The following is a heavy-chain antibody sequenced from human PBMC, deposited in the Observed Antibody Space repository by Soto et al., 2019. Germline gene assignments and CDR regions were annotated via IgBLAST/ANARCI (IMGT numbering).Heavy chain of an antibody. D-gene: IGHD4-17*01. J-gene: IGHJ5*02. V-gene: IGHV3-23*01. CDR1: GFTFSSYA. CDR3: ATDYGDSDWFAP. Sequence: GGSLRLSCVASGFTFSSYAMSWVRQAPGKGLEWVSAISGSVSNTNYADSVKGRFTISRDNSKNTLYLQMNSLRAEDTAVYYCATDYGDSDWFAPWGQGTMVTVSS. CDR2: ISGSVSNT.